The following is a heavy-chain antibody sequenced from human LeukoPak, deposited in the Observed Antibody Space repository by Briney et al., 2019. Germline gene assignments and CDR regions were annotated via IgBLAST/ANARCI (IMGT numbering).Heavy chain of an antibody. V-gene: IGHV1-69*13. CDR2: IIPIFGTA. D-gene: IGHD3-22*01. J-gene: IGHJ4*02. CDR3: ARDYYDSSGYYLIFDY. Sequence: SVKVSCKASGGTFSSYAISWVRQAPGQGPEWMGGIIPIFGTANYAQKFQGRVTITADESTSTAYMELSSLRSEDTAVYYCARDYYDSSGYYLIFDYWGQGTLVTVSS. CDR1: GGTFSSYA.